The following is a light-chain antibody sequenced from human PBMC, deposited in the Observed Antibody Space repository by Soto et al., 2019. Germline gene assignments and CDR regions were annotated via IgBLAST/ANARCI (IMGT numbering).Light chain of an antibody. J-gene: IGKJ1*01. CDR3: QQRSHWPWT. CDR2: DAS. V-gene: IGKV3-11*01. Sequence: EIVLTQSPATLSLSPGERATLSCRASPSVSSYLAWYQQKPGQAPRLLIYDASNRATGIPARFSGSGSGTDFTLTISSLEPGDFAVYYCQQRSHWPWTFGQGTKVEIK. CDR1: PSVSSY.